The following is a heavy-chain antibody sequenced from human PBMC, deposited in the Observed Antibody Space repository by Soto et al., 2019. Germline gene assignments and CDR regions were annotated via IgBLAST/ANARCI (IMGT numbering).Heavy chain of an antibody. CDR2: VHHSGST. D-gene: IGHD3-16*01. Sequence: QVQLQESGPGLVKPSGILSLTCAVSGGSITDKWWSWIRQTPGKGLEWIGKVHHSGSTNYSPSLKSAGTISVDTSKNDFSLKLFSLTAADTAIYYCAREGDHPFSLGYWGQGTLVTVSS. V-gene: IGHV4-4*02. CDR3: AREGDHPFSLGY. J-gene: IGHJ4*02. CDR1: GGSITDKW.